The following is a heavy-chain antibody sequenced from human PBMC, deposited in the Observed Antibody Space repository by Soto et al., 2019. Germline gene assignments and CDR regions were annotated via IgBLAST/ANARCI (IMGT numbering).Heavy chain of an antibody. CDR3: AKDSIPYSSSYDLDH. CDR1: GFSFSGFA. V-gene: IGHV3-23*01. D-gene: IGHD6-6*01. J-gene: IGHJ4*02. CDR2: ITGTGVSI. Sequence: EVQLLESGGGLVQPGGSLRLSCVASGFSFSGFAMSWVRQAPGKWLVWVSSITGTGVSIYYADSVRGRFTISRDNSKNTLYLQMSSLRAEDTARYYCAKDSIPYSSSYDLDHWGRGALVTVSS.